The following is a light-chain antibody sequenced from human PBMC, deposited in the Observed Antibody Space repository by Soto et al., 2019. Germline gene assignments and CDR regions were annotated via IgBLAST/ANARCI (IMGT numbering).Light chain of an antibody. Sequence: AIRMTQSPSSLSASTGDRVTITSRASQAISNYLAWYQQRPGRAPRLLVYGASKLESGVPSRFSGSGSGTDFTLSIGRLQSEDFATYFCQQYYSYPLTFGGGTRVEI. J-gene: IGKJ4*01. V-gene: IGKV1-8*01. CDR2: GAS. CDR1: QAISNY. CDR3: QQYYSYPLT.